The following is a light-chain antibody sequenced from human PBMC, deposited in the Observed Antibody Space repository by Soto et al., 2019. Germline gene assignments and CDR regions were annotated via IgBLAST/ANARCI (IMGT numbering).Light chain of an antibody. CDR3: QQYGSAPLT. V-gene: IGKV3-20*01. J-gene: IGKJ4*01. CDR1: QSVSSSY. CDR2: GAS. Sequence: EIVLTQSPGTLSLSPGERATLSCRASQSVSSSYLAWYQQKPGQAPRLLIYGASIRATGIPDRFSGSGSGTDFTLTISRLEPEDFAVYYCQQYGSAPLTFGGGDKVEI.